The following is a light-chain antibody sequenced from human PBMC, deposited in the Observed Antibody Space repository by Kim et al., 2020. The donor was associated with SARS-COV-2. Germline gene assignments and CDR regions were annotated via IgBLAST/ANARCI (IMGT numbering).Light chain of an antibody. CDR2: QDD. Sequence: SYELTQPPSVSVSPGQTASITCSGGNLRDKYVSWYQQKPGQSPVVVIYQDDRRPSGIPERFSGSNFGNTATLTIRGTQAIDEADYYCHVWDSRVFGGGTQLTVL. CDR1: NLRDKY. V-gene: IGLV3-1*01. J-gene: IGLJ3*02. CDR3: HVWDSRV.